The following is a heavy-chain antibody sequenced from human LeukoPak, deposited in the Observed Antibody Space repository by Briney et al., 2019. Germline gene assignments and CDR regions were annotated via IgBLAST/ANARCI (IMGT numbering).Heavy chain of an antibody. V-gene: IGHV4-59*01. CDR1: GDSLNSNY. CDR2: IYYGGST. J-gene: IGHJ4*02. D-gene: IGHD2-15*01. CDR3: ARLLAGCPGGRCRAHFDY. Sequence: SETLSLTCSVSGDSLNSNYWSWMRQPPGKGLEWIGYIYYGGSTNYNPSLKSPVSMSADKSKNQFSLNLSSVTAADTAVYHCARLLAGCPGGRCRAHFDYWGQGTLVTVSS.